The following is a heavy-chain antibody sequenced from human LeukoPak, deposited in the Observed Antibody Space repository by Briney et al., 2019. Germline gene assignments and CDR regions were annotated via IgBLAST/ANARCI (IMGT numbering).Heavy chain of an antibody. J-gene: IGHJ5*02. CDR3: ARDLAAVAGTRTPNWFDP. V-gene: IGHV4-59*12. D-gene: IGHD6-19*01. CDR2: IYYSGST. CDR1: GGSISSYY. Sequence: SETLSLTCTVSGGSISSYYWSWIRQPPGKGLEWIGYIYYSGSTNYNPSLKSRVTISVDTSKNQFSLKLSSVTAADTAVYYCARDLAAVAGTRTPNWFDPWGQGTLVTVSS.